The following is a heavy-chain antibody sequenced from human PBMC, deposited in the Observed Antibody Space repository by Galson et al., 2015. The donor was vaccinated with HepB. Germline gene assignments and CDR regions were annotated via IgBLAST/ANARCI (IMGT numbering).Heavy chain of an antibody. J-gene: IGHJ5*02. CDR2: ISSGGPYI. CDR3: TRHRSAADGWIYWFDP. D-gene: IGHD2-2*03. Sequence: SLRLSCAASGFTFSNYDMNWVRQAPGKGLEWVSYISSGGPYIYYADSVKGRFTIPRDNARNSLSLQMNSLRAEDTAMYYCTRHRSAADGWIYWFDPWGQGALVTVSS. V-gene: IGHV3-21*01. CDR1: GFTFSNYD.